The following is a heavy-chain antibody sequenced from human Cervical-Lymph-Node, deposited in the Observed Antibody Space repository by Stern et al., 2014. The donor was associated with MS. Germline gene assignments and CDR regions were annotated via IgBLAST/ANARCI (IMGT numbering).Heavy chain of an antibody. D-gene: IGHD6-19*01. CDR1: GFTFDDYA. J-gene: IGHJ4*02. V-gene: IGHV3-9*01. CDR3: ARVVAGIAVSGSYFDY. Sequence: VQLVQSGGGLVQPGRSLRLSCAASGFTFDDYAMHWVRQAPGKGLEWVSGINWNSGTIGYADSVKGRFTISRDNAKNSLYVQMNSLRAEDTALYYCARVVAGIAVSGSYFDYWGQGTLVTVSS. CDR2: INWNSGTI.